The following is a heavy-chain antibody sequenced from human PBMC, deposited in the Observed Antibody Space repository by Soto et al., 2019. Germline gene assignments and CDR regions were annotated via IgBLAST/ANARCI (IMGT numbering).Heavy chain of an antibody. J-gene: IGHJ3*02. V-gene: IGHV4-59*01. Sequence: QVQLQESGPGLVKPSETLSLTCTVSGGSISSYYWSWIRQPPGKGLEWIGYIYYSGSTNYNPSLKXXVXKXXATSKNQFSLKLSSVTAADTAVYYCPRATDLAFDIWGQGTMVTVSS. CDR1: GGSISSYY. CDR2: IYYSGST. CDR3: PRATDLAFDI.